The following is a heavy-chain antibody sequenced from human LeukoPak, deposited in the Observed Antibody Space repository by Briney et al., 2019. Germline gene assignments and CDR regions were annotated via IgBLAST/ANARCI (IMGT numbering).Heavy chain of an antibody. D-gene: IGHD3-22*01. J-gene: IGHJ4*02. CDR3: ATLDSYYDNSGRPLIPD. Sequence: WASVKVSCNISGYTLTDFSMHWVRQAPGKGLEWMGGFNREDDEPIYAPHFRGKVTVTEDTSTDTAYMELSSLRSEDTAVYYCATLDSYYDNSGRPLIPDWGQGTLVTASS. CDR2: FNREDDEP. CDR1: GYTLTDFS. V-gene: IGHV1-24*01.